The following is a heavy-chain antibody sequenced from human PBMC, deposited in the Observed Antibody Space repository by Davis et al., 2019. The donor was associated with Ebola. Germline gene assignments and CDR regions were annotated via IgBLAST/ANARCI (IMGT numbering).Heavy chain of an antibody. V-gene: IGHV3-48*04. CDR2: ISSSGSTI. D-gene: IGHD5-18*01. J-gene: IGHJ5*02. CDR3: ARDSEDTAMVFNWFDP. Sequence: GESLKISCAASGFTFSSYWMHWVRQAPGKGLEWVSYISSSGSTIYYADSVKGRFTISRDNAKNSLYLQMNSLRAEDTAVYYCARDSEDTAMVFNWFDPWGQGTLVTVSS. CDR1: GFTFSSYW.